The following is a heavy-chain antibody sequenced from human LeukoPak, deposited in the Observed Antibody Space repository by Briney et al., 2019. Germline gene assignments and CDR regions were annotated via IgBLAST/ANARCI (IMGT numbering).Heavy chain of an antibody. CDR2: IYYSGST. J-gene: IGHJ4*02. CDR3: ARVINDCSGGSCYPGTFDY. V-gene: IGHV4-59*01. Sequence: PSETLSLTCTVSGGSISSYYWSWIRQPPGKGLEWIGYIYYSGSTNYNPSLKSRVTISVDTSKNQFSLKLSSVTAADTAVYYCARVINDCSGGSCYPGTFDYWGQGTLVTVSS. D-gene: IGHD2-15*01. CDR1: GGSISSYY.